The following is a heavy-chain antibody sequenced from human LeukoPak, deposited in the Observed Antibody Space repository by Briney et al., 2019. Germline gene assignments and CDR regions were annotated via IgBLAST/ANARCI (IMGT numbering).Heavy chain of an antibody. CDR2: TYSGGST. CDR3: ARRYCSDGSCGFDV. V-gene: IGHV3-53*01. D-gene: IGHD2-15*01. Sequence: GGSLRLSCAASGVTVSSNYMSRVRQAPGKGLEWVSVTYSGGSTYYADSVKGRFTISRDNSKNTLYLQMSSLKIEDTAVYYCARRYCSDGSCGFDVWGQGTTVTVSS. CDR1: GVTVSSNY. J-gene: IGHJ6*02.